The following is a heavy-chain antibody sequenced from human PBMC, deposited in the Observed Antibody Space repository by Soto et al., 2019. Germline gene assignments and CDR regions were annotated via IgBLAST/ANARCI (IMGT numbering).Heavy chain of an antibody. CDR2: ISSSSSYI. V-gene: IGHV3-21*01. J-gene: IGHJ4*02. Sequence: EVQLVESGGGLVKPGGSLRLSCAASGFTFSSYSMNWVRQAPGKGLEWVSSISSSSSYIYYADSVKGRFTISRDNAKNSLYLQMNSLRAEDTAVYYCATSAPPIAAESNWGQGTLVTVSS. D-gene: IGHD6-13*01. CDR1: GFTFSSYS. CDR3: ATSAPPIAAESN.